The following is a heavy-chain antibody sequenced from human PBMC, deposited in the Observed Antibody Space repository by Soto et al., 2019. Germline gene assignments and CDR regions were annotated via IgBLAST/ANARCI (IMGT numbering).Heavy chain of an antibody. Sequence: QVQLVQSGAEVKKPGASVKVSCKASGYTFTSYDINWVRQATGQGLEWMGWMNPNSGNAGYAQKFQGRVTMTRNTSISTAYMELSSLRSEDTAVYYCARDVPTVTTGGPDYWGQGTLVTVSS. CDR2: MNPNSGNA. J-gene: IGHJ4*02. D-gene: IGHD4-17*01. V-gene: IGHV1-8*01. CDR1: GYTFTSYD. CDR3: ARDVPTVTTGGPDY.